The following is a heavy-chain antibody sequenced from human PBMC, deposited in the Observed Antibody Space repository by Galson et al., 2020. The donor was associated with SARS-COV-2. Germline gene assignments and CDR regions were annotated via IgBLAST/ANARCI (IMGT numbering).Heavy chain of an antibody. Sequence: TGGSLRLSCAASGFTFSNYAMSWVRQAPGKGLEWVSAISGSGRSIDYADSVKGRFTVSRDNAKNTLYVQMNNLRGDDTAVYYCAKDGATVAGDSNWFDPWGQGTLVTVSS. J-gene: IGHJ5*02. CDR1: GFTFSNYA. CDR2: ISGSGRSI. CDR3: AKDGATVAGDSNWFDP. D-gene: IGHD6-19*01. V-gene: IGHV3-23*01.